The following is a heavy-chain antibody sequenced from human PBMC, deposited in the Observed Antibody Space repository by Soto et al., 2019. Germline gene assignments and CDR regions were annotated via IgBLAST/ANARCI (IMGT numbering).Heavy chain of an antibody. J-gene: IGHJ4*02. CDR3: AKDPTSYDSSAQFDS. CDR2: ISYDGSNK. V-gene: IGHV3-30-3*01. CDR1: GFTFSSYA. D-gene: IGHD3-22*01. Sequence: GGSLRLSCXASGFTFSSYAMHWVRQAPGKGLEWVAVISYDGSNKYYADSVKGRFTISRDNSKNTLYLQMNSLRVEDTAVYYCAKDPTSYDSSAQFDSWGQGTLVTVSS.